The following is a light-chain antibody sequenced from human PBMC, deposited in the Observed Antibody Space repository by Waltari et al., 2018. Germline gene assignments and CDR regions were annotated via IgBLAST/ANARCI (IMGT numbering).Light chain of an antibody. V-gene: IGLV2-14*03. CDR1: SSDVGAYDY. CDR2: DVT. Sequence: QSALTQPASVSGSPGQSITISCIGSSSDVGAYDYVSWYQQYPGKAPRLMIYDVTSRPSGVSYRFSGSKSGNTASLTISGLQAEDEADYYCCSRTSTSTLVFGTGTKVTVL. J-gene: IGLJ1*01. CDR3: CSRTSTSTLV.